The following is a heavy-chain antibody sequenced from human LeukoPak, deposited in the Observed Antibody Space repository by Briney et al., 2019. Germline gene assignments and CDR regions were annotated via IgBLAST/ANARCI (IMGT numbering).Heavy chain of an antibody. Sequence: GGSLRLSCAASGFTFSSYSMNWVRQAPGKGLEWVSSISSSSSYIYYADSVKGRFTISRDNSKNTLYLQMNSLRAEDTAVYYCAKRSTSVAGMSWFDPWGQGTLVTVSS. CDR3: AKRSTSVAGMSWFDP. D-gene: IGHD6-19*01. V-gene: IGHV3-21*04. CDR2: ISSSSSYI. CDR1: GFTFSSYS. J-gene: IGHJ5*02.